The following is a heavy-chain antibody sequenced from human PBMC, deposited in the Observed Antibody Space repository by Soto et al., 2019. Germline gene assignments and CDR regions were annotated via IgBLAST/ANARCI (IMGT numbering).Heavy chain of an antibody. Sequence: GESLKISCKGVGYRIDAAWIGWGRQMPGKGLEWMGIIKPGGSDLRYSPSFRGQVTISADAAVNTAYLQWDSLKASDTAMSYSARQITYTCDFWGQGTLVTVSS. CDR1: GYRIDAAW. CDR2: IKPGGSDL. CDR3: ARQITYTCDF. J-gene: IGHJ4*02. V-gene: IGHV5-51*01. D-gene: IGHD3-10*01.